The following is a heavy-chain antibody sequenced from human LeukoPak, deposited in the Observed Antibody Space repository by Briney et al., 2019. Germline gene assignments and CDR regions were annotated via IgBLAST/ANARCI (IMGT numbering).Heavy chain of an antibody. J-gene: IGHJ4*02. V-gene: IGHV3-7*04. CDR2: IKQDGSKK. CDR3: TRVGYIDEGIDY. D-gene: IGHD5-24*01. Sequence: SGFPXXXYWMXXVRQAPGKGLEWVANIKQDGSKKSYVDSVKGRFTISRDNAKNSLYLQMNSLRAEDTAIYYCTRVGYIDEGIDYWGQGTLVTVSS. CDR1: GFPXXXYW.